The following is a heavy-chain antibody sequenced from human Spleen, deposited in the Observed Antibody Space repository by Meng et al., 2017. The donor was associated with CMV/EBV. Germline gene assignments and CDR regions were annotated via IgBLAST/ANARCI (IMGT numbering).Heavy chain of an antibody. V-gene: IGHV1-69*05. J-gene: IGHJ4*02. CDR2: IIPIFGTA. Sequence: SVKVSCKASGYTFTGYYMHWVRQAPGQGLEWMGGIIPIFGTANYAQKFQGRVTITTDESTSTAYMELSSLRSEDTAVYFCARVHYYGSGSYRSEYYFDYWGQGTLVTVSS. CDR1: GYTFTGYY. D-gene: IGHD3-10*01. CDR3: ARVHYYGSGSYRSEYYFDY.